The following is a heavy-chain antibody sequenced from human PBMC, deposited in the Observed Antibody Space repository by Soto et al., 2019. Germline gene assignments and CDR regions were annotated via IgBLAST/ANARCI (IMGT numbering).Heavy chain of an antibody. J-gene: IGHJ4*02. D-gene: IGHD3-10*01. CDR2: ISYDGINK. Sequence: GESLKISCAVSGFTFSSYGMHWVRQAPGKGLEWVALISYDGINKSYRDSVKGRFTISRNISENTVYLQMNSLRTEDTAVYYCSKAMSPSGGPTDYWGQGTLVTVSS. CDR3: SKAMSPSGGPTDY. V-gene: IGHV3-30*18. CDR1: GFTFSSYG.